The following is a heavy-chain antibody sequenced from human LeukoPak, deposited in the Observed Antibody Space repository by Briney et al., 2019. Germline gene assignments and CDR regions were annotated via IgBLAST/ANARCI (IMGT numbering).Heavy chain of an antibody. CDR2: ISYDGSNK. Sequence: GGSLRLSCAASGFTFSSYAMHWVRQAPSKGLEWVAVISYDGSNKYYADSVKGRFTISRDNSKNTLYLQMNSLRAEDTAVYYCASPVSYDSRSYYFDYWGQGTLVTVSS. CDR1: GFTFSSYA. D-gene: IGHD3-22*01. CDR3: ASPVSYDSRSYYFDY. V-gene: IGHV3-30-3*01. J-gene: IGHJ4*02.